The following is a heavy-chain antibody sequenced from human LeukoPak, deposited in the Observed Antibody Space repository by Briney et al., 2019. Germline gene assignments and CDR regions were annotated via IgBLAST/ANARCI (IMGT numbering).Heavy chain of an antibody. CDR2: INPNSGGT. Sequence: ASVKVSCKASGYTFTGYYMHWVRQAPGQGLERMGWINPNSGGTNYAQKFQGRVTMTRDTSISTAYMELSRLRSDDTAVYYCAGGSLYYYDSSGIDYWGQGTLVTVSS. J-gene: IGHJ4*02. CDR1: GYTFTGYY. D-gene: IGHD3-22*01. V-gene: IGHV1-2*02. CDR3: AGGSLYYYDSSGIDY.